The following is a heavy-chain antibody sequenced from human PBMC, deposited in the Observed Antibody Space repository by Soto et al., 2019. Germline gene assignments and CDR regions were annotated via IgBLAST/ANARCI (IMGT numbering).Heavy chain of an antibody. CDR2: IYSADTT. J-gene: IGHJ4*02. CDR3: ARNLLGSGWPFYLHF. D-gene: IGHD6-19*01. CDR1: GFTVSYTY. V-gene: IGHV3-66*01. Sequence: EVHLVESGGGLVQPGGSLRLSCAASGFTVSYTYMSWVRQAPGKGLEWVSVIYSADTTYYADSVKGRFTISRDNSKNRLILQPISLRAEDTAVYYCARNLLGSGWPFYLHFWGQGTQVTVSS.